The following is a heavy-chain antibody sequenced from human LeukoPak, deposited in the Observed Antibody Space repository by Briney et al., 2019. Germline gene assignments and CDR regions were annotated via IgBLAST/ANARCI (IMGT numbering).Heavy chain of an antibody. CDR3: ARDPVGYSYGHFDY. D-gene: IGHD5-18*01. CDR1: GYTFTSYP. J-gene: IGHJ4*02. CDR2: ISAYNGNT. Sequence: ASVKVSCKPSGYTFTSYPLNWVRQAPGQGLEWMGWISAYNGNTNYAQKLQGRVTMTTDTSTSTAYMELSSLRSEDTAVYYCARDPVGYSYGHFDYWGQGTLVTVSS. V-gene: IGHV1-18*01.